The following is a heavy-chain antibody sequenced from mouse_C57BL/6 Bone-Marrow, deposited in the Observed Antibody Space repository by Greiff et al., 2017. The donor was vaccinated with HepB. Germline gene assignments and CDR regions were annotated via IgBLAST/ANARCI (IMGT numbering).Heavy chain of an antibody. V-gene: IGHV14-4*01. CDR2: IDPENGDT. CDR3: TTRVSYYSNYGYFDY. Sequence: EVQLQQSGAELVRPGASVKLSCTASGFNIKDDYMHWVKQRPEQGLEWIGWIDPENGDTEYASKFQGKATITADTSSNTAYLQLSSLTSADTAVYYCTTRVSYYSNYGYFDYWGQGTTLTVSS. J-gene: IGHJ2*01. CDR1: GFNIKDDY. D-gene: IGHD2-5*01.